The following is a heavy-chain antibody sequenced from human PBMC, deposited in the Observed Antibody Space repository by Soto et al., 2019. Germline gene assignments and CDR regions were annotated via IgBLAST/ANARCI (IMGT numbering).Heavy chain of an antibody. V-gene: IGHV3-48*01. CDR1: GFTFSSYS. J-gene: IGHJ6*02. CDR2: ISSSSRTI. CDR3: ARDQIVGAADQYYYGMDV. D-gene: IGHD1-26*01. Sequence: GSLRLSCAASGFTFSSYSMNWVRQAPGKGLEWVSYISSSSRTISYADSVKGRFTISRDNAKNSLYLQMSSLRAEDTAVYYCARDQIVGAADQYYYGMDVWGQGTTVTVSS.